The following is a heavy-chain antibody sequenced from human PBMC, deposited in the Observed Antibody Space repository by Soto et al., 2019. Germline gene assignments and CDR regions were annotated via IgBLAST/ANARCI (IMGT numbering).Heavy chain of an antibody. CDR1: GGTFSSYA. V-gene: IGHV1-69*13. Sequence: ASVKVSCKASGGTFSSYAISWVRQAPGQGLEWMGGIIPIFGTANYAQKFQGRVTITADESTSTAYMELSSLRSEDTAVYYCARGESSSSSDWFDPWGQGTLVTVSS. CDR3: ARGESSSSSDWFDP. D-gene: IGHD6-6*01. CDR2: IIPIFGTA. J-gene: IGHJ5*02.